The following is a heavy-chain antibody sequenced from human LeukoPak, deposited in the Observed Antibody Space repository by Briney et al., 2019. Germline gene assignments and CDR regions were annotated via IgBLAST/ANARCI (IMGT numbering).Heavy chain of an antibody. CDR3: ATYRENYYGSGSSTGP. J-gene: IGHJ5*02. D-gene: IGHD3-10*01. CDR2: ISSSSSYI. V-gene: IGHV3-21*01. Sequence: GGSLRLSCAASGFTFSSYSMNWVRQAPGKGLEWVSSISSSSSYIYYADSVKGRFTISRDNAKNSLYLQMNSLRAEDTAVYYCATYRENYYGSGSSTGPWGQGTLVTVSS. CDR1: GFTFSSYS.